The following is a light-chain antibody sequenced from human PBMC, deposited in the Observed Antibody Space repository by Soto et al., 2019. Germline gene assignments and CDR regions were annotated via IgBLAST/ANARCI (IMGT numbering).Light chain of an antibody. V-gene: IGKV3-15*01. CDR3: QQYDNWPRT. J-gene: IGKJ1*01. CDR2: GAS. Sequence: EIVLTQSPGTLSLSPGERATLSCRASQSVSSNLAWYQQKPGRAPRLLIYGASTRATGVPGRFGGSASGTEFTLTISSLQSEELAVYYCQQYDNWPRTVGQGTKVDIK. CDR1: QSVSSN.